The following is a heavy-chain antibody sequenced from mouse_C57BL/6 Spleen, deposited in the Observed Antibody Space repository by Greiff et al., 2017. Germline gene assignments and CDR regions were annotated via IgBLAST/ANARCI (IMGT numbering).Heavy chain of an antibody. J-gene: IGHJ1*03. CDR2: IHPNSGST. CDR3: AGWKITTVVAGWYFDG. CDR1: GYTFTSYW. D-gene: IGHD1-1*01. V-gene: IGHV1-64*01. Sequence: QVQLQQPGAELVKPGASVKLSCKASGYTFTSYWMHWVKQRPGQGLEWIGMIHPNSGSTNYNEKFKSKATLTVDKSSSTAYMQHSSRTSEDSAVYYCAGWKITTVVAGWYFDGWGTGTTVTVSS.